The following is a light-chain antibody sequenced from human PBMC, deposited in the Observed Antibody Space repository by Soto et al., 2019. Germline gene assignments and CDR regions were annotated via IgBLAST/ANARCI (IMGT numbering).Light chain of an antibody. V-gene: IGLV2-14*01. J-gene: IGLJ1*01. CDR3: SSYTSSSTLV. Sequence: QSALAQPAWESGSPGQSITISCTGSSSDVGGYNYVSWYQQHPGKAPKLMIYEVSNRPSGVSNRFSGSKSGNTASLTISGLQAEDEADYYCSSYTSSSTLVFGTGTKVTVL. CDR1: SSDVGGYNY. CDR2: EVS.